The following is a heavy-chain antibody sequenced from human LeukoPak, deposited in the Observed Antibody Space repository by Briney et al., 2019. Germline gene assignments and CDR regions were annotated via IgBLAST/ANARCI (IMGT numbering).Heavy chain of an antibody. Sequence: GGSLRLSCAASGFTFSTYSMHWVRQAPGKGLEWVAAISYDGSNKRYADSVKGRFTISRDNSKNTLYLQMNSLRAEDTAVYYCAKVRANRFASFDYWGQGTLVTVSS. CDR1: GFTFSTYS. J-gene: IGHJ4*02. CDR3: AKVRANRFASFDY. D-gene: IGHD1/OR15-1a*01. CDR2: ISYDGSNK. V-gene: IGHV3-30*04.